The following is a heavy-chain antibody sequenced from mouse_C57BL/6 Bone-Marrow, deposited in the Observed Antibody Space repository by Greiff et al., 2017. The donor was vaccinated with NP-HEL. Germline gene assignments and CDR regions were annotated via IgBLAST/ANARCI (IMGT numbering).Heavy chain of an antibody. D-gene: IGHD2-1*01. J-gene: IGHJ3*01. CDR3: AREGGYGNYGFAY. Sequence: QVHVKQSGAELARPGASVKLSCKASGYTFTSYGISWVKQRTGQGLEWIGEIYPRSGNTYYNEKFKGKATLTADKSSSTAYMERRSLTSEDSAVYFCAREGGYGNYGFAYWGQGTLVTVSA. V-gene: IGHV1-81*01. CDR2: IYPRSGNT. CDR1: GYTFTSYG.